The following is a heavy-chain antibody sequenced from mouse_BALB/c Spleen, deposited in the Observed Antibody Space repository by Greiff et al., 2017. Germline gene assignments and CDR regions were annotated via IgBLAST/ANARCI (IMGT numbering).Heavy chain of an antibody. Sequence: EVQGVESGGGLVQPGGSLKLSCAASGFTFSSYTMSWVRQTPEKRLEWVAYISNGGGSTYYPDTVKGRFTISRDNAKNTLYLQMSSLKSEDTAMYYCARLQGYAMDYWGQGTSVTVSS. V-gene: IGHV5-12-2*01. CDR2: ISNGGGST. CDR1: GFTFSSYT. CDR3: ARLQGYAMDY. J-gene: IGHJ4*01.